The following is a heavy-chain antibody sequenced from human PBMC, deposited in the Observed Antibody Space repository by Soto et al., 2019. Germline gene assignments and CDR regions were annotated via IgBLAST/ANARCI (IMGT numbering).Heavy chain of an antibody. J-gene: IGHJ5*02. V-gene: IGHV1-69*13. CDR1: GGTYSSYA. CDR3: ARDASGGNCFDP. Sequence: SVKATCKARGGTYSSYARSSVRQAPGQGLEWMGGIIPIFGTANYAQKFQGRVTITADESTSTAYMELSSLRSEDTAVYYCARDASGGNCFDPWGQGTLVTVSS. CDR2: IIPIFGTA.